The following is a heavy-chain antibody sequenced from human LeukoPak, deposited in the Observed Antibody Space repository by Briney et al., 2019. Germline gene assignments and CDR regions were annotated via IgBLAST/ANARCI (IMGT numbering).Heavy chain of an antibody. D-gene: IGHD2-8*01. J-gene: IGHJ4*02. CDR3: ARGLILYSHYYYFDY. CDR2: IYSSGST. Sequence: SETVSLTCTVSGGSISSYHWSWLRQPPGKGRECIGYIYSSGSTNYNPSLKSRVTIAVDTSKNQFSLKLSSVTAADTAVYYCARGLILYSHYYYFDYWGQGTLVTVSS. CDR1: GGSISSYH. V-gene: IGHV4-59*01.